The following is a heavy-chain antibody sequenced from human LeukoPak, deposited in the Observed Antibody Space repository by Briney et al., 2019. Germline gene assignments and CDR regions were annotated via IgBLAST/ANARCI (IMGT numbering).Heavy chain of an antibody. CDR2: INGDGSRT. J-gene: IGHJ4*02. CDR3: SRGNYFDY. Sequence: GGSLRLSCAASGFTFSGYWMHWVRQAPGKGLVGVSVINGDGSRTIYADSVKGRFTISRDNAKNTLYLQMASLRAEDTAVYYCSRGNYFDYWGQGALVTVSS. CDR1: GFTFSGYW. V-gene: IGHV3-74*01.